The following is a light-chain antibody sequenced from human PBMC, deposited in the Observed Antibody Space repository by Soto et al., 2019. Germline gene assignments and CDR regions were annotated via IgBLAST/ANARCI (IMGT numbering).Light chain of an antibody. CDR2: AAS. V-gene: IGKV1-5*01. Sequence: DIQMTQSPSSLSASVGNRVTITCRASQSISTYLNWYQQKPGKAPNLLIFAASTLQSGVPSRFSGSGSGTEFTLTISSLKTDDFATYYCQQYNSYSGTFGQGTKVDIK. CDR1: QSISTY. CDR3: QQYNSYSGT. J-gene: IGKJ1*01.